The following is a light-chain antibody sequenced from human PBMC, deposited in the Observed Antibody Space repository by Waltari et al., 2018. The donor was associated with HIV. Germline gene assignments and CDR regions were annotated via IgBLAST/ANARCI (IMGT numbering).Light chain of an antibody. CDR3: LLSYSGARPWV. J-gene: IGLJ3*02. CDR1: TGPVTSGHH. V-gene: IGLV7-46*01. Sequence: QAVVTQEPSLTVSPGGTVTLTCGSSTGPVTSGHHPYWFQQRPGQAPRTLIYYATNKFSVPPALFSCALLGGKASLTLSGAQPDDEADYYCLLSYSGARPWVFGGGTKLTVL. CDR2: YAT.